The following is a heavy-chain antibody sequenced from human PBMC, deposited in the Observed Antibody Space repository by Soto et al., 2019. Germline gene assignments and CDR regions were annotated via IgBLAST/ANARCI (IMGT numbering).Heavy chain of an antibody. CDR3: ARVRDPKLRFLEWSSNDYYYGMDV. J-gene: IGHJ6*02. Sequence: LVKVSCKASGGTFSSYAISWVRQAPGQGLEWMGGIIPIFGTANYAQKFQGRVTITADESTSTAYMELSSLRSEDTAVYYCARVRDPKLRFLEWSSNDYYYGMDVWGQGTTVTVSS. V-gene: IGHV1-69*13. CDR1: GGTFSSYA. CDR2: IIPIFGTA. D-gene: IGHD3-3*01.